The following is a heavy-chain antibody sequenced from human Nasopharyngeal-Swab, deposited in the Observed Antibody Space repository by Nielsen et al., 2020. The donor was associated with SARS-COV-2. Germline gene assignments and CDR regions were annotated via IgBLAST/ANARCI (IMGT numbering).Heavy chain of an antibody. D-gene: IGHD2-21*01. CDR2: TEIGGTT. Sequence: GESLKISCAVSGLTVSSTYMSWVRQAPGKGLEWVSVTEIGGTTHYADSVKGRFTISRDDAKNSLYLQMNSLRDDDTAVYYCVSPLVDGTTHWGQGTLVTVSS. CDR1: GLTVSSTY. V-gene: IGHV3-53*01. J-gene: IGHJ4*02. CDR3: VSPLVDGTTH.